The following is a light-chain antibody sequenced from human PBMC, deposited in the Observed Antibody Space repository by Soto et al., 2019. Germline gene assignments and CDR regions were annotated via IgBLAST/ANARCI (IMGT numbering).Light chain of an antibody. CDR2: DAS. J-gene: IGKJ2*01. V-gene: IGKV3-11*01. CDR1: KSVSSY. Sequence: EIVLTQSPATLSLSPGERATLSCRASKSVSSYLAWYQQKPGQAPRLLIYDASNRATGIPARLSGGGAGTDFPLTISSREPEDFAVYYCQQRFNWPRFTFGQGTKLEIK. CDR3: QQRFNWPRFT.